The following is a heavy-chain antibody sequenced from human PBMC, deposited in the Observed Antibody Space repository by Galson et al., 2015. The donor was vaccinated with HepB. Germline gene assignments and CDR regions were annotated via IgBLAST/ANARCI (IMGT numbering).Heavy chain of an antibody. CDR2: IWYDGSNK. D-gene: IGHD4-11*01. V-gene: IGHV3-33*01. CDR1: GITFSSYG. Sequence: SLRLSCAASGITFSSYGMHWVRQAPGKGLEWVAVIWYDGSNKYYADSVKGRFTISRDNSKNTLYLQMNSLRAEDTAVYYCARSLETVTTVFDYWGQGTLVTVSS. CDR3: ARSLETVTTVFDY. J-gene: IGHJ4*02.